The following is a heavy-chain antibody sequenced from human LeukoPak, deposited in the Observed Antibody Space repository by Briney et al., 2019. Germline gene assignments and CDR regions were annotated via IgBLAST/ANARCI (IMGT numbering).Heavy chain of an antibody. D-gene: IGHD3-9*01. V-gene: IGHV3-21*01. J-gene: IGHJ6*02. CDR2: ITISSNFI. CDR1: GFSLSSYS. Sequence: AGSLRLSCAASGFSLSSYSMNWVRQAPGKGLEWVSSITISSNFIYYADSVKGRFTISRDNAKSSLFLQMNSLRAEDTAVSFCARDGHGDGFLTGYSYFGMDVWGQGTTVTVSS. CDR3: ARDGHGDGFLTGYSYFGMDV.